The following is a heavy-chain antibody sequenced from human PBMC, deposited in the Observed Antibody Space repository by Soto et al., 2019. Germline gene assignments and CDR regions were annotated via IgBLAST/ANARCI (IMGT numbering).Heavy chain of an antibody. CDR1: GFTFSDYY. D-gene: IGHD3-22*01. V-gene: IGHV3-11*05. CDR3: ARGINYYDSSGDSWFDP. CDR2: ISTSSSYT. J-gene: IGHJ5*02. Sequence: PGGSLRLSCAASGFTFSDYYMSWIRQAPGKGLEWVSYISTSSSYTNYADSVKGRFTISRDNAKNSLYLQMNSLRAEDTAVYYCARGINYYDSSGDSWFDPWGQGTLVTVSS.